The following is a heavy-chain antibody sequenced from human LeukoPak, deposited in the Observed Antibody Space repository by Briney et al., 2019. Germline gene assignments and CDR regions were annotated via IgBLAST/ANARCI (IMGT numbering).Heavy chain of an antibody. Sequence: PSETLSLTCTVSGGSISSYYWSWIRQPPGKGLEWIGTFYYRATVFNSGSTYYNPSLKSRVTISVDTSKNQFSLKVRSVTAADTAVYYCARGPRPTDFWSGYSNWFDPWGQGTLVTVSS. CDR3: ARGPRPTDFWSGYSNWFDP. D-gene: IGHD3-3*01. J-gene: IGHJ5*02. CDR2: FYYRATVFNSGST. V-gene: IGHV4-39*07. CDR1: GGSISSYY.